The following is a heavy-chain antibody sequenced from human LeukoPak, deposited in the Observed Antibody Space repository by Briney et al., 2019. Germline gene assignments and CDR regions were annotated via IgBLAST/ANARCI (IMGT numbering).Heavy chain of an antibody. J-gene: IGHJ4*02. V-gene: IGHV4-4*09. D-gene: IGHD3-3*01. Sequence: SETLSLTCTVSGGYISSYYWSWIRQPPGKGLEWIGYIYTSGSTNYNPSLKSRVTISVDTSKNQFSLKLSSVTAADTAVYYCARTDFWSGYYTLWGQGTLVTVSS. CDR1: GGYISSYY. CDR2: IYTSGST. CDR3: ARTDFWSGYYTL.